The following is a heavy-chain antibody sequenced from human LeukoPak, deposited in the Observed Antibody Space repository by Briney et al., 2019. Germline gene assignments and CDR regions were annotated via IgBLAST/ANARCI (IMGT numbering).Heavy chain of an antibody. Sequence: SETLSLTCTVSGDSISSYYWSWIRQSPGKGLEWIGYIYYSGTTNYNPSLKSRVTISVDTSKNQFSLKLSSVTAADTAVYYCARDLTDYYELDYWGQGTLVTVSS. CDR1: GDSISSYY. CDR2: IYYSGTT. D-gene: IGHD3-22*01. V-gene: IGHV4-59*12. J-gene: IGHJ4*02. CDR3: ARDLTDYYELDY.